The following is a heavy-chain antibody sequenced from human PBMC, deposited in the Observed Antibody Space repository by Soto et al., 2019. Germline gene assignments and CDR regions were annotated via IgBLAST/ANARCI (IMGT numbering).Heavy chain of an antibody. CDR3: ARTGADYMPAAGRGGFQH. D-gene: IGHD6-13*01. V-gene: IGHV4-39*01. CDR2: IYYSGST. Sequence: PSETLSLTCTVSGGSISSSSYYWGWIRQPPGKGLEWIGSIYYSGSTYYNPSLKSRVTISVDTSKNQFSLKLSSVTAADTAVYYCARTGADYMPAAGRGGFQHWGQGTLVTVS. J-gene: IGHJ1*01. CDR1: GGSISSSSYY.